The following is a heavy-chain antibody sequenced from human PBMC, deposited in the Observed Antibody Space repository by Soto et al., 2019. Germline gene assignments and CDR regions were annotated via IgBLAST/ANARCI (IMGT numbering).Heavy chain of an antibody. V-gene: IGHV1-3*01. CDR3: ARSRLSLGELSLCGY. CDR2: INAGNGNT. J-gene: IGHJ4*02. CDR1: GYTFTSYA. Sequence: ASVKVSCKASGYTFTSYAMHWVRQAPGQRLEWMGWINAGNGNTKYSQKFQGRVTITRDTSASTAYMELSSLRSEDTAVYYCARSRLSLGELSLCGYWGQGTLVTVSS. D-gene: IGHD3-16*02.